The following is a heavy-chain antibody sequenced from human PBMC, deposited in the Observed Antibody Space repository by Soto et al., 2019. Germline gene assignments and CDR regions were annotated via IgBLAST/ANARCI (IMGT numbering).Heavy chain of an antibody. Sequence: GGSLRLSCAASGFIFSSFGMHWVRQAPGKGLEWVAHIWYDGSNTYYADSVKGRFAISRDNSRNTLYLQMNSLRAEDTAVYHCVRDLLGSGGHFDYWGQGTPGTAPQ. CDR3: VRDLLGSGGHFDY. V-gene: IGHV3-33*01. CDR2: IWYDGSNT. CDR1: GFIFSSFG. D-gene: IGHD7-27*01. J-gene: IGHJ4*02.